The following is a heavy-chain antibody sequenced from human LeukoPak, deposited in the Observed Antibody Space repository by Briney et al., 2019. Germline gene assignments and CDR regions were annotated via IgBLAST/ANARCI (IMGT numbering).Heavy chain of an antibody. CDR2: IYYSGST. V-gene: IGHV4-31*03. Sequence: SETLSLTCTVSGGSISSGGYYWSWIRQHPGKGLEWIGYIYYSGSTYYNPSLKSRVTISVDTSKNQFSLKLSSVTAADTAVYYCARGLIAARRNYYFDSWGQGTLVTVSS. CDR3: ARGLIAARRNYYFDS. CDR1: GGSISSGGYY. J-gene: IGHJ4*02. D-gene: IGHD6-6*01.